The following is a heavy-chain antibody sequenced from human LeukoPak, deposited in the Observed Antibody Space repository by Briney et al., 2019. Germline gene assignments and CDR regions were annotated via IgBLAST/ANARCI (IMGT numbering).Heavy chain of an antibody. D-gene: IGHD1-26*01. Sequence: SETLSLTCAVYGGSFSGYYWSWIRQPPGKGLEWIGEINHSGSTNYNPPLKSRVTISVDTSKNQFSLKLSSVTAADTAVYYCARHWEWESWGIDYWGQGTLITVSS. CDR3: ARHWEWESWGIDY. J-gene: IGHJ4*02. V-gene: IGHV4-34*01. CDR2: INHSGST. CDR1: GGSFSGYY.